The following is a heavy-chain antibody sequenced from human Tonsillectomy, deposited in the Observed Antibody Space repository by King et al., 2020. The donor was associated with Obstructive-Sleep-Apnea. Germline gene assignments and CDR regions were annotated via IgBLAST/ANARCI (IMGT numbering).Heavy chain of an antibody. J-gene: IGHJ4*02. V-gene: IGHV4-38-2*02. Sequence: MQLQESGPGLVKPSETLSLTCTVSGYSISSGYYWGWIRQPPGKGLEWIWSIYHSGSTYYNPSLKSRVTISVDTSTNKFSLKLSSVPAADTAVYYCARVDYYDSSGYYRGFDYWGQGTLVTVSS. CDR3: ARVDYYDSSGYYRGFDY. D-gene: IGHD3-22*01. CDR1: GYSISSGYY. CDR2: IYHSGST.